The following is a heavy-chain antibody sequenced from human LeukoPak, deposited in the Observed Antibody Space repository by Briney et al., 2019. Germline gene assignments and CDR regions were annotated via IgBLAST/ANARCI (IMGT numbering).Heavy chain of an antibody. CDR3: ARDSSHYGSGSYYTYHDAFDI. D-gene: IGHD3-10*01. V-gene: IGHV4-59*01. CDR1: GDSISSYY. Sequence: PSETLSLTCTVSGDSISSYYWSWIRQPPGKGLQWIGYIYYSGSTNYNPSLKSRVTISVDTSKNQFSLKLSSVTAADTAVYYCARDSSHYGSGSYYTYHDAFDIWGQGTMVTVSS. J-gene: IGHJ3*02. CDR2: IYYSGST.